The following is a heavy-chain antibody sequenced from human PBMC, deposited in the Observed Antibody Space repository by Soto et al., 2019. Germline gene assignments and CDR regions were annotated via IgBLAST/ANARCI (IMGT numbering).Heavy chain of an antibody. V-gene: IGHV4-34*01. J-gene: IGHJ5*02. CDR1: GGSFSGYY. CDR3: ARGPSPLDP. Sequence: SETLSLTCAVYGGSFSGYYWSWIRQPPGKGLEWIGEINHSGSTNYNPSLKSRVTISVDTSKNQFSLQLNSVTPEDTAVYYCARGPSPLDPWGQGILVTVSS. CDR2: INHSGST.